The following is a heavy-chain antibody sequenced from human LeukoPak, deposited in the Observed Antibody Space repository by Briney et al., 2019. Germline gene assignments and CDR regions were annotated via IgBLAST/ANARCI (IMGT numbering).Heavy chain of an antibody. V-gene: IGHV3-21*01. D-gene: IGHD6-13*01. CDR1: GFTFSSYS. CDR2: ISSSSSYI. J-gene: IGHJ4*02. Sequence: GGSLRLSCAASGFTFSSYSMNWVRQAPGKGLEWVSSISSSSSYIYYADSVKGRFTISRDNAKNSLYLQMNSLRAEDTAVYYCASTPRVGIVAAGGGDYWGQGTLVTVSS. CDR3: ASTPRVGIVAAGGGDY.